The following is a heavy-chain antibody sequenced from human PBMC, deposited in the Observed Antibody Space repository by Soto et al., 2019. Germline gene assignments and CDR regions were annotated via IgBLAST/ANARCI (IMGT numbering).Heavy chain of an antibody. CDR1: GDTFTSYD. Sequence: ASVKVSCKTSGDTFTSYDINWVRQASGQGLEWVGWMNTNNGYTAYAPKFQGRVTVTRNTSIRTVYMELSSLRSEDTAVYYCAREWSAAGNYYGMDVCGQGTTVTVSS. V-gene: IGHV1-8*01. CDR2: MNTNNGYT. D-gene: IGHD6-13*01. CDR3: AREWSAAGNYYGMDV. J-gene: IGHJ6*02.